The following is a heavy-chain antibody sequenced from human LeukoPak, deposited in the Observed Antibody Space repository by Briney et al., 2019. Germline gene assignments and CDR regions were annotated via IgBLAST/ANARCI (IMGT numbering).Heavy chain of an antibody. V-gene: IGHV4-59*08. CDR2: IYYSGST. CDR3: ARTIAITEADAFDI. Sequence: SETLSLTCTVSGGSLSSYYWSWIRQPPGKGLEWIGYIYYSGSTNYNPSLKSRVTISVDTSKNQFSLKLSSVTAADTAVYYCARTIAITEADAFDIWGQGTMVTVSS. J-gene: IGHJ3*02. CDR1: GGSLSSYY. D-gene: IGHD5-12*01.